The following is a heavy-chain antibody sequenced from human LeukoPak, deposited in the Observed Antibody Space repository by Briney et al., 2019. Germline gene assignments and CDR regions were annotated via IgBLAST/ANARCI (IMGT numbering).Heavy chain of an antibody. Sequence: GGSLRLSCAASAFTFSNYAMSWARQAPGKGLEWVSTISGSGVSTYYADSVKGRFTISRDNSKNTLYLQMNSLRAEDTAVYYCAKGDPLYYMDVWNKGTTVTVSS. D-gene: IGHD3-16*01. J-gene: IGHJ6*03. V-gene: IGHV3-23*01. CDR2: ISGSGVST. CDR1: AFTFSNYA. CDR3: AKGDPLYYMDV.